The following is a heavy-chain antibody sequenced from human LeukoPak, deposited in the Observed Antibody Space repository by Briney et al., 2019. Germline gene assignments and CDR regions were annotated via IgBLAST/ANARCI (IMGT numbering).Heavy chain of an antibody. J-gene: IGHJ4*02. Sequence: ASVKVSCKASGYTFTGYYMHWVRQAPGQGLEWMGRINPNSGGTNYEQKFQGRVTMTRDTSISTAYMELSRLRSDDTAVYYCARGSREWLLSTFDYWGQGTLVTISS. D-gene: IGHD3-3*01. CDR3: ARGSREWLLSTFDY. CDR1: GYTFTGYY. V-gene: IGHV1-2*06. CDR2: INPNSGGT.